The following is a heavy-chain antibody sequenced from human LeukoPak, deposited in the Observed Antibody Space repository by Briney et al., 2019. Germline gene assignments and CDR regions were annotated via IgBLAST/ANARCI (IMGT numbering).Heavy chain of an antibody. J-gene: IGHJ3*01. V-gene: IGHV3-30*02. D-gene: IGHD6-13*01. CDR1: GFTFSSYG. CDR3: ANPRIAAAGITP. Sequence: PGGSLRLSCAASGFTFSSYGMHWVRQAPGRGLEWVAFIRYDGSNKYYADSVKGRFTISRDNSKNTLYLQMNSLRAEDTAVYYCANPRIAAAGITPWGQGTMVTVSS. CDR2: IRYDGSNK.